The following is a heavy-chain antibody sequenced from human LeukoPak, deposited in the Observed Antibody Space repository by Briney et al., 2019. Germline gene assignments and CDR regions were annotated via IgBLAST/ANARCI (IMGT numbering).Heavy chain of an antibody. Sequence: PSETLSLTCAVYGGSFSGYYWSWIRQPPGKGLEWIGDINHSGSTNYNPSLKSRVTISVDTSKNQFSLKLSSVTAADTAVYYCASGGYSSSWYGGYWGQGTLVTVSS. D-gene: IGHD6-13*01. V-gene: IGHV4-34*01. CDR3: ASGGYSSSWYGGY. CDR2: INHSGST. CDR1: GGSFSGYY. J-gene: IGHJ4*02.